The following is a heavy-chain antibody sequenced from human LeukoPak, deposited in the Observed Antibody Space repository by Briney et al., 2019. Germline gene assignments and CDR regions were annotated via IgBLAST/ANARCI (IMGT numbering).Heavy chain of an antibody. V-gene: IGHV3-64*01. CDR1: GXTFSFYP. Sequence: GGSLRLSCAASGXTFSFYPMHWVRQAPGKGLEYVSGISSNGGSTYYANSVKGRFTISRDNSKNTLYLQMGSLRAEDMAVYYCAREDDSSLLDYWGQGTLVTVSS. J-gene: IGHJ4*02. D-gene: IGHD3-22*01. CDR2: ISSNGGST. CDR3: AREDDSSLLDY.